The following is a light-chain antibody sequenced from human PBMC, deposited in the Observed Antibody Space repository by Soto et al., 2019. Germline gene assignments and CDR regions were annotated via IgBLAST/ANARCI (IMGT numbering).Light chain of an antibody. CDR1: SSDVGGYNY. J-gene: IGLJ2*01. CDR3: CSYAGSYTLV. CDR2: DVS. Sequence: QSALTQPRSVSGSPGQSVTISCTGTSSDVGGYNYVSWYQQHPGKAPKFMIYDVSKRPSGVPDRFSGSKSGNTASLTISGFQAEDEADYYCCSYAGSYTLVFGGGTKLTVL. V-gene: IGLV2-11*01.